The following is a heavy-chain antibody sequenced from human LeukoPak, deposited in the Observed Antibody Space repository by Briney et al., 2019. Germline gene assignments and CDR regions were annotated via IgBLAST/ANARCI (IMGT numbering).Heavy chain of an antibody. Sequence: GGSLRLSCAASEFIFSNYGMHRVRQAPGKGLEWVAVISFDGSNKYYGDSVKGRFTISRDNSMNTLYLQMNGLRAEDAAVYYCAKEFSAYSGGWFFDVWGKGTTVTVSS. D-gene: IGHD6-19*01. V-gene: IGHV3-30*18. CDR3: AKEFSAYSGGWFFDV. CDR1: EFIFSNYG. CDR2: ISFDGSNK. J-gene: IGHJ6*04.